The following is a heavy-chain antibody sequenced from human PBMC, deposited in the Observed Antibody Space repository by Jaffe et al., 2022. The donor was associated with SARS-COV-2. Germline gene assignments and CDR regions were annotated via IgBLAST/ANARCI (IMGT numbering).Heavy chain of an antibody. CDR1: GFTFSSYA. J-gene: IGHJ4*02. CDR2: ISGSGGST. Sequence: EVQLLESGGGLVQPGGSLRLSCAASGFTFSSYAMSWVRQAPGKGLEWVSAISGSGGSTYYADSVKGRFTISRDNSKNTLYLQMNSLRAEDTAVYYCAKDRIAWELHNNYFDYWGQGTLVTVSS. D-gene: IGHD1-26*01. CDR3: AKDRIAWELHNNYFDY. V-gene: IGHV3-23*01.